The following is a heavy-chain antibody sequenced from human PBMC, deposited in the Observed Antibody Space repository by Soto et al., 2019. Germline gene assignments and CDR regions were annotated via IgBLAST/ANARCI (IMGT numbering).Heavy chain of an antibody. CDR1: GGSISSGGYY. D-gene: IGHD6-13*01. Sequence: TLSLTCTVSGGSISSGGYYGSWIRQHPGKGLEWIGYIYYSGSTYYNPSLKSRVTISVDTSKNQFSLKLSSVTAADTAVYYCARDRKQLVPGWFDPWGQGTLVTVSS. J-gene: IGHJ5*02. CDR3: ARDRKQLVPGWFDP. CDR2: IYYSGST. V-gene: IGHV4-31*03.